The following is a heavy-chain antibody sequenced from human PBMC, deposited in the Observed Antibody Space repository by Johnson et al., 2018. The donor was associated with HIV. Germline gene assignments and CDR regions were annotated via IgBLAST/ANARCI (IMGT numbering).Heavy chain of an antibody. CDR2: ISGSGTNI. Sequence: QVQLVESGGGLVKPGGSLRLSCAASGFSFSDYYMSWIRQAPGKGLEWVSYISGSGTNIYYADSVKGRFTISRDNAKKSLLLQMNSLRAEDTAVYYCARASYDYGSADIWGQGTMVTVSS. J-gene: IGHJ3*02. CDR1: GFSFSDYY. CDR3: ARASYDYGSADI. V-gene: IGHV3-11*04. D-gene: IGHD3-10*01.